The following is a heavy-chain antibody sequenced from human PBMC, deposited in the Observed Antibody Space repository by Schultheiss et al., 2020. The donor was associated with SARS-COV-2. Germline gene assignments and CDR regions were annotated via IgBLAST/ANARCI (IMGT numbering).Heavy chain of an antibody. Sequence: SETLSLTCSVSGGSISSGGYYWSWIRQPPGKGLEWIGEINHSGSTNYNPSLKSRVTISVDTSKNQFSLKLSSVTAADTAVYYCARRLDTAMVTSWFDPWGQGTLVTVSS. CDR3: ARRLDTAMVTSWFDP. V-gene: IGHV4-31*03. CDR2: INHSGST. CDR1: GGSISSGGYY. J-gene: IGHJ5*02. D-gene: IGHD5-18*01.